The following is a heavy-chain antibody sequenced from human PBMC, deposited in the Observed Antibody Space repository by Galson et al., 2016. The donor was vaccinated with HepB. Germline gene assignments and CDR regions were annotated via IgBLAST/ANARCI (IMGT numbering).Heavy chain of an antibody. CDR1: GFTFSSSW. D-gene: IGHD3-22*01. CDR2: LSGSGGSR. CDR3: AKEDYFDSSGYWRH. Sequence: SLRLSCAASGFTFSSSWMSWVRQAPGKGLEWVSSLSGSGGSRYFADSVKGRFTVSRDNSRNTLEMQMNSLRAEDTDIYYCAKEDYFDSSGYWRHWGQGTLVTVSS. J-gene: IGHJ4*02. V-gene: IGHV3-23*01.